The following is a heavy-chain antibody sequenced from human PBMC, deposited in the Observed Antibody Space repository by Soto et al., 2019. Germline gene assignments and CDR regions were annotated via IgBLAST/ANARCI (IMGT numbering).Heavy chain of an antibody. CDR2: ISGSGDTT. D-gene: IGHD6-13*01. J-gene: IGHJ4*02. CDR3: AGPVGGYQVLFGTWYGTRSDY. V-gene: IGHV3-23*01. CDR1: GFTFNDYA. Sequence: GGSLRLSCAASGFTFNDYAMHWVRQAPGKGLEWVSAISGSGDTTLYAASVRGRLIISRDNSKNKVYLDMSSLRAEDTALYYCAGPVGGYQVLFGTWYGTRSDYWGQGTLVTVSS.